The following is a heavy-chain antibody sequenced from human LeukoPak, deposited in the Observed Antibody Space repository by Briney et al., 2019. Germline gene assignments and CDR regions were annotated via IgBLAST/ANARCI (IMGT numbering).Heavy chain of an antibody. Sequence: SETLSLTCTVSGGSISSYYWSWIRQPPGKGLEWIGYIYYSGSTNYNPSLKSRVTTSVDTSKNQFSLKLSSVTAADTAVYYCARVRLGELSLYTNWFDPWGQGTLVTVSS. D-gene: IGHD3-16*02. CDR1: GGSISSYY. CDR3: ARVRLGELSLYTNWFDP. CDR2: IYYSGST. J-gene: IGHJ5*02. V-gene: IGHV4-59*01.